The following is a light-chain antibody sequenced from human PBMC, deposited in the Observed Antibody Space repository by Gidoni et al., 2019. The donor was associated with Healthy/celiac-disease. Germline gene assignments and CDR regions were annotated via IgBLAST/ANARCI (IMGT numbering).Light chain of an antibody. V-gene: IGLV2-14*01. J-gene: IGLJ1*01. CDR3: SSYTSSSTPFYV. Sequence: QSALTQPASVSGSPGQPLTISCTGTSSDVGGYNYVSWYQQHPGKAPKLMIYEVSNRPSGVPDRFSGSKSGNTASLTISGLQAEDEADYYCSSYTSSSTPFYVFGTGTKVTVL. CDR1: SSDVGGYNY. CDR2: EVS.